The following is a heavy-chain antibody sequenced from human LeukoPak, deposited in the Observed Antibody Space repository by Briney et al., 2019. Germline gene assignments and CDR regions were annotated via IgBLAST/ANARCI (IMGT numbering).Heavy chain of an antibody. D-gene: IGHD5-18*01. CDR2: ISGDGSRT. CDR1: GFTFDDST. J-gene: IGHJ4*02. Sequence: PGGSLRLSCEASGFTFDDSTIHWVRQPPGKGLEWVSLISGDGSRTYYADSVKGRFTISRDNSKNSLYLQMSSLTTEDTALYYCAKEDTTMVTLSHWGQGSLVTVSS. V-gene: IGHV3-43*01. CDR3: AKEDTTMVTLSH.